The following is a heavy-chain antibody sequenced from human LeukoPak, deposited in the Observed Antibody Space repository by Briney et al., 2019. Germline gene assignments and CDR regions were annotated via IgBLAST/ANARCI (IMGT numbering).Heavy chain of an antibody. D-gene: IGHD3-3*01. CDR1: GGSLSGYY. Sequence: PSETLSLTCAVYGGSLSGYYWSWIRQPPGKGLEWIGEINHSEETNYNPSLKSRVTISIDTSKNQFSLKLNSVTAADTAVYYCASHIYDFWSGYRDAFDIWGQGTMVTVSS. V-gene: IGHV4-34*01. J-gene: IGHJ3*02. CDR2: INHSEET. CDR3: ASHIYDFWSGYRDAFDI.